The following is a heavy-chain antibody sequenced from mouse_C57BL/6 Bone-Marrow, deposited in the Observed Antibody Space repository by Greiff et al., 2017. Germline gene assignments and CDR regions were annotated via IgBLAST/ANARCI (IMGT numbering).Heavy chain of an antibody. CDR3: ARPNYYDGCLFDY. CDR1: GYTFTSYW. V-gene: IGHV1-55*01. J-gene: IGHJ2*01. Sequence: VQLQQPGAELVKPGASVKMSCKASGYTFTSYWITWVKQRPGQGLEWIGDIYPGSGSTNYNEKFKSKATLTVDTSSSTAYMQLSSLTSEDSAVYYCARPNYYDGCLFDYWGQGTTLTVSS. D-gene: IGHD1-1*01. CDR2: IYPGSGST.